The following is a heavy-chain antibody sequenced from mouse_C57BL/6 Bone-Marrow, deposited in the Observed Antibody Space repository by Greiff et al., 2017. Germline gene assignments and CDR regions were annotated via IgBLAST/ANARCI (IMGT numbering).Heavy chain of an antibody. CDR3: ARSYHDV. V-gene: IGHV1-82*01. CDR2: IYPGDGDT. J-gene: IGHJ1*03. D-gene: IGHD2-10*01. Sequence: LQESGPELVKPGASVKISCKASGYAFSSSWMNWVKQRPGQGLEWIGRIYPGDGDTNYNGKFKGKATLTADKSSSTAYMQLSSLTSEDSAVXFCARSYHDVWGTGTTVTVSS. CDR1: GYAFSSSW.